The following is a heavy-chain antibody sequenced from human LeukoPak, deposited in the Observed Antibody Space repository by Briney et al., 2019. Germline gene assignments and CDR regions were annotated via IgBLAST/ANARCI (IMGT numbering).Heavy chain of an antibody. J-gene: IGHJ5*02. Sequence: PSGTLSLTCTVSGGSISSSSYYWGWIRQPPGKGLEWIGSIYYSGSTYYNPSLKSRVTISVDTSKNQFSLKLSSVTAADTAVYYCARSLYGYNNWFDPWGQGTLVTVSS. CDR2: IYYSGST. D-gene: IGHD3-16*01. V-gene: IGHV4-39*01. CDR3: ARSLYGYNNWFDP. CDR1: GGSISSSSYY.